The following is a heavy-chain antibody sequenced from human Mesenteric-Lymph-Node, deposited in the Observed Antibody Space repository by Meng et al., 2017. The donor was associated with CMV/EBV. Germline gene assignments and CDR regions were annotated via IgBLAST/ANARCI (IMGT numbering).Heavy chain of an antibody. J-gene: IGHJ4*02. Sequence: GESLKISCAASGFTFSSYSMNWVRQAPGKGLEWVPSISSSSSYIYYADSVKGRFTISRDNAKNSLYLQMNSLRAEDTAVYYCARARDGIVVVTMGFDYWGQGTLVTVSS. CDR2: ISSSSSYI. CDR1: GFTFSSYS. CDR3: ARARDGIVVVTMGFDY. V-gene: IGHV3-21*01. D-gene: IGHD3-22*01.